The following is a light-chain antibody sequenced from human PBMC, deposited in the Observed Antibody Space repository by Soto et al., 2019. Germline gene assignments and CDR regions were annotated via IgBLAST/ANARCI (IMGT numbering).Light chain of an antibody. CDR3: TSYTRRSTRV. CDR2: EVS. Sequence: QSALTQPASVSGSPGQSITISCTGTSSDVGGYNYVSWYQQHPGKAPKLMIYEVSNRPSGVPNRFSGPKSGNTASLTISGLHAEDEAYYYCTSYTRRSTRVFGGGTKLTVL. J-gene: IGLJ3*02. V-gene: IGLV2-14*01. CDR1: SSDVGGYNY.